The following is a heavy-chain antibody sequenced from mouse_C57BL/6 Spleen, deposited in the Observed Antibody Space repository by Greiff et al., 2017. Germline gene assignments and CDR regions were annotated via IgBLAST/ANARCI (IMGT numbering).Heavy chain of an antibody. V-gene: IGHV1-85*01. J-gene: IGHJ3*01. Sequence: QVQLQQSGPELVKPGASVKLSCKASGYTFTSYDINWVKQRPGQGLEWIGWIYPRDGSTKYNEKFKGKATLTVDTSSSTAYMELHSLTSEDSAVYFCARKGWDVWFAYWGQGTLVTVSA. CDR3: ARKGWDVWFAY. CDR2: IYPRDGST. D-gene: IGHD3-3*01. CDR1: GYTFTSYD.